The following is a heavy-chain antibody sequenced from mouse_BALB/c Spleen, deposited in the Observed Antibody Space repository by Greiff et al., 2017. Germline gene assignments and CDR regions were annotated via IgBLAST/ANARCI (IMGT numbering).Heavy chain of an antibody. D-gene: IGHD2-4*01. V-gene: IGHV6-6*02. CDR2: IRLKSNNFAT. J-gene: IGHJ3*01. CDR1: GFTFSNYW. Sequence: EVMLVESGGGLVQPGGSRKLSCAASGFTFSNYWMNWVRQSPEKGLEWVAEIRLKSNNFATHYAESVKVRFTISRDDSKSSVYLQMNNLRAEDTGIYYCTRDDYTWFAYWGQGTLVTVSA. CDR3: TRDDYTWFAY.